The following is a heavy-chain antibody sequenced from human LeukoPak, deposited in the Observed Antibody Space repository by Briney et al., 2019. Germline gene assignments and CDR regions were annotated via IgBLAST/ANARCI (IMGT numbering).Heavy chain of an antibody. V-gene: IGHV4-61*02. CDR2: IYTSGYT. D-gene: IGHD1-26*01. CDR1: GASISSGSYY. CDR3: ARWGRIDYFDY. Sequence: SETLSLTCTVSGASISSGSYYWSWIRQPAGKGLEWIGRIYTSGYTNYNPSLKSRATISVDTSKNQFSLKLSSVTAADTAVYYCARWGRIDYFDYWGQGTLVTVSS. J-gene: IGHJ4*02.